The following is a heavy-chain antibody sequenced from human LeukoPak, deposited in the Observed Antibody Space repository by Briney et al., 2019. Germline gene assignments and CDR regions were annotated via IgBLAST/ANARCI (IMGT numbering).Heavy chain of an antibody. D-gene: IGHD3-22*01. CDR2: IDPSGGGT. J-gene: IGHJ4*02. Sequence: ASVKVSCKASGYTFTRNYINWLRQAPGQGLEWKGMIDPSGGGTAYAQKFQDRVTMTSDTSTSTVYMELNSLRSEDTAVYYCARLIGDYYDNSRSSYWHGHLDYWGQGALVTVSS. CDR3: ARLIGDYYDNSRSSYWHGHLDY. V-gene: IGHV1-46*01. CDR1: GYTFTRNY.